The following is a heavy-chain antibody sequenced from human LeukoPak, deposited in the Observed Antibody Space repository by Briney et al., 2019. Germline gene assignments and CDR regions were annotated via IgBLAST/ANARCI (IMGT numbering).Heavy chain of an antibody. Sequence: PGGSLRLSCAASGFTVSSNYMSWVRRAPGKGLEWVSYISSSSSYIYYADSVKGRFTISRDNAKNSLYLQMNSLRAEDTAVYYCARDALSGATMEPAFDIWGQGTMVTVSS. V-gene: IGHV3-21*05. J-gene: IGHJ3*02. CDR1: GFTVSSNY. D-gene: IGHD1-26*01. CDR2: ISSSSSYI. CDR3: ARDALSGATMEPAFDI.